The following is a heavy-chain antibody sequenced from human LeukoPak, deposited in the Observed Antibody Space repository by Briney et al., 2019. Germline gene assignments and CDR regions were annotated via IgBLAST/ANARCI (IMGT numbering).Heavy chain of an antibody. D-gene: IGHD6-6*01. CDR3: AKGAPYSSSLSNWFDP. CDR2: ISGSGGST. Sequence: PGGSLRLSCAASGFTFSSYAMTWVRQAPGKGLEWDSAISGSGGSTHYADSVKGRFTISRDNSENTLYLQMNSLRPEDTAVYYCAKGAPYSSSLSNWFDPWGQGTLVTVSS. V-gene: IGHV3-23*01. J-gene: IGHJ5*02. CDR1: GFTFSSYA.